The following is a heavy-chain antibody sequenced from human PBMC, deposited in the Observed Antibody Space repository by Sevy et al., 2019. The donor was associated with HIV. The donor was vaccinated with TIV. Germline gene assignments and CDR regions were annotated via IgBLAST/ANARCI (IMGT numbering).Heavy chain of an antibody. J-gene: IGHJ4*02. V-gene: IGHV3-23*01. CDR3: AKDLDIVAVAAAIRLSY. D-gene: IGHD2-2*01. Sequence: ESLKISCAASGFTFRNYAMSWVRQAPGKGLEWVSALSGTGGSTYYADSVKGRFTISRDNSKNTLYLQMNSLRVEDTAVYYCAKDLDIVAVAAAIRLSYWGQGTLVTVSS. CDR1: GFTFRNYA. CDR2: LSGTGGST.